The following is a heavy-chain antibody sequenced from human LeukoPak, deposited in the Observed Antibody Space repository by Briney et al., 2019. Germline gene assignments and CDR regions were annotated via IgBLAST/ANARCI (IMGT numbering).Heavy chain of an antibody. CDR2: ISRSATTI. J-gene: IGHJ4*02. V-gene: IGHV3-48*03. D-gene: IGHD1-26*01. CDR3: AGGPQFGGSFVY. Sequence: PGGSLRLSCAASGFTFSSHEMAWVRQAPGKGLEWLSYISRSATTIKYADSVKGRFSVSRDDADNSVYLQMSSLRAEDTGVYYCAGGPQFGGSFVYRGQGTLVTVSS. CDR1: GFTFSSHE.